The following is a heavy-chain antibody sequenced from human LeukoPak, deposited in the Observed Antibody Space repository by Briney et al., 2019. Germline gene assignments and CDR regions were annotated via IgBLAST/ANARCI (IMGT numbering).Heavy chain of an antibody. CDR3: ARRVHSSSWSSYFDY. Sequence: PSETLSLTCTVSGGSISSGDYYWSWIRQPPGKGLEWIGYIYYRGSTYYNPSLRSRVTISVDKSKNQFFLKLSSVTATDTAVYYCARRVHSSSWSSYFDYWGQETLVTVSS. V-gene: IGHV4-30-4*02. J-gene: IGHJ4*02. CDR1: GGSISSGDYY. D-gene: IGHD6-13*01. CDR2: IYYRGST.